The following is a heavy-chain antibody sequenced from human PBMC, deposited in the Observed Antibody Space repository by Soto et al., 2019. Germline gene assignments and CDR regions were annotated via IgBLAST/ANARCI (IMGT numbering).Heavy chain of an antibody. V-gene: IGHV1-8*02. D-gene: IGHD1-20*01. CDR2: VTPKTGGA. Sequence: QVQLVQSGAEVKTPGASVMVSCRASGYTFQAYDIVWVRQAPGRGLEWLGWVTPKTGGAMVPLNFQGRITMTSDTSTSTAYMELSSLRSDDTALYFCATPQYKQQMVNWVQGTLVTVSS. CDR3: ATPQYKQQMVN. CDR1: GYTFQAYD. J-gene: IGHJ4*02.